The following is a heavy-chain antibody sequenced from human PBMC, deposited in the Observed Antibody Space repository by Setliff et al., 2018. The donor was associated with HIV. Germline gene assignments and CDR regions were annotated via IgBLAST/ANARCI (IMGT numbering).Heavy chain of an antibody. Sequence: PSETLSLTCTVSGGSISSYYWSWIRQPPGKGLEWIGYVYYSGRTYYNPSLKSRVTMSVDTSKHQFSLNLNSVTAADTAVYFCATSEWELIDFDYWGQGTLVTVSS. CDR1: GGSISSYY. CDR2: VYYSGRT. CDR3: ATSEWELIDFDY. V-gene: IGHV4-59*04. J-gene: IGHJ4*02. D-gene: IGHD1-26*01.